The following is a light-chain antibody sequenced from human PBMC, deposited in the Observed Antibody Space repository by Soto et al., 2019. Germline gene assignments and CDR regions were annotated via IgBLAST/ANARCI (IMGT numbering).Light chain of an antibody. J-gene: IGKJ2*01. Sequence: DIQMTQSPSSLSASVGDRVTITCRASKSINNYLNWYEQKPGKAPKLLLYAASSLQSGVPSRFSGDESRTNYTPANSSLRPEGFATYYCQQSYNTPFKFGQGTKLEIK. CDR3: QQSYNTPFK. V-gene: IGKV1-39*01. CDR2: AAS. CDR1: KSINNY.